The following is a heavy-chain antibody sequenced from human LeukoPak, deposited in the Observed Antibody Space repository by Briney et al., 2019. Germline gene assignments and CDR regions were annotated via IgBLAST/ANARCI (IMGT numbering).Heavy chain of an antibody. J-gene: IGHJ5*02. CDR1: GYTFTGYY. CDR2: INPNSGGT. Sequence: ASVKVSCKASGYTFTGYYMHWVRQAPGQGLEWMGWINPNSGGTNYAQKFQGRVTMTRDTSISTAYMELSRLRSDDTAVYYCAGAALGYCSGGSCLNWFDPWDQGTLVTVSS. V-gene: IGHV1-2*02. CDR3: AGAALGYCSGGSCLNWFDP. D-gene: IGHD2-15*01.